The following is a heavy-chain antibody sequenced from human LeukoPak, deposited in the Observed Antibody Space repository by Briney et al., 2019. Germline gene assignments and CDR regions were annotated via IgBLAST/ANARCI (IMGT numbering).Heavy chain of an antibody. J-gene: IGHJ5*02. CDR2: INPNSGGT. V-gene: IGHV1-2*02. CDR3: ARQHGLLEYWFDP. CDR1: GYTFTGCY. Sequence: GASVKVSCKASGYTFTGCYMHWVRQAPGQGLEWMGWINPNSGGTNYAQKFQGRVTMTRDTSISTAYMELSRLRSDDTAVYYCARQHGLLEYWFDPWGQGTLVTVSS. D-gene: IGHD1-1*01.